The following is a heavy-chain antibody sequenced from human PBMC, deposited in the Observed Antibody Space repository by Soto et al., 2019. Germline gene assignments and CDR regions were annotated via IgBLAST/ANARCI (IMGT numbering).Heavy chain of an antibody. V-gene: IGHV4-39*01. CDR2: IYYSGST. CDR3: ARSGRGITIFGVVIKGTRFDY. Sequence: SETLSLTCTVSGGSISSSSYYWGWIRQPPGKGLEWIGSIYYSGSTYYNPSLKSRVTISVDTSKNQFSLKLSSVTAADTAVYYCARSGRGITIFGVVIKGTRFDYWGQGTLVTVSS. CDR1: GGSISSSSYY. D-gene: IGHD3-3*01. J-gene: IGHJ4*02.